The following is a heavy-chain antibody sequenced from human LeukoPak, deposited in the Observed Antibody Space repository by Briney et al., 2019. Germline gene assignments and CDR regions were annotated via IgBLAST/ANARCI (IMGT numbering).Heavy chain of an antibody. CDR3: ARVPRPVSRIAARVTHTNWFDP. J-gene: IGHJ5*02. D-gene: IGHD6-6*01. CDR1: EFIFSSYW. CDR2: IKQDGSEK. V-gene: IGHV3-7*01. Sequence: GGSLRLSCAASEFIFSSYWMSWVRQAPGKGLEWVANIKQDGSEKYYVDSVKARFTISRDNAKNSLFLQMNSLRAEDTAVYYCARVPRPVSRIAARVTHTNWFDPWGQGTLVTVSS.